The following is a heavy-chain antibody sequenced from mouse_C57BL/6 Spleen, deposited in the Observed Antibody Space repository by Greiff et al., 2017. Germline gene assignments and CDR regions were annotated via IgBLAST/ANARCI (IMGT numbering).Heavy chain of an antibody. V-gene: IGHV1-5*01. CDR1: GYTFTSYW. D-gene: IGHD2-3*01. Sequence: VQLQQSGTVLARPGASVKMSCKTSGYTFTSYWMHWVKQRPGQGLEWIGAIYPGNSDTSYNQKFKGKAKLTAVTSASTAYMELSSLTNEDSAVYYCTRGDGYLYYFDYWGQGTTLTVSS. J-gene: IGHJ2*01. CDR3: TRGDGYLYYFDY. CDR2: IYPGNSDT.